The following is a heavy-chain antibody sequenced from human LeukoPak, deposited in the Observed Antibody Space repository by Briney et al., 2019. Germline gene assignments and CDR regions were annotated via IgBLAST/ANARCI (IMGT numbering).Heavy chain of an antibody. CDR1: GFTFSRNA. D-gene: IGHD6-13*01. V-gene: IGHV3-21*01. CDR3: ARPLDSSNNYFDY. CDR2: ISSSSNYM. Sequence: GGSLRLSCAASGFTFSRNAMNWVRQAPGKGQEGVSFISSSSNYMSYADSVKGRFTISRDNAKNSLYLQMNSLRAEDTAVYYCARPLDSSNNYFDYWGQGTLVTVSA. J-gene: IGHJ4*02.